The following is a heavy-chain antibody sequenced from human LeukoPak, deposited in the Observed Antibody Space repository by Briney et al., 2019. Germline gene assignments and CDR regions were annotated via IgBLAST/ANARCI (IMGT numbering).Heavy chain of an antibody. D-gene: IGHD3-3*01. CDR3: ARDREWFDAFDI. CDR1: GFTFSSYS. J-gene: IGHJ3*02. V-gene: IGHV3-48*01. Sequence: GGSPRLSCAASGFTFSSYSMNWVRQAPGKGLEWVSYISSSSSTIYYADSVKGRFTISRDNAKNSLYLQMNSLRAEDTAVYYCARDREWFDAFDIWGQGTMVTVSS. CDR2: ISSSSSTI.